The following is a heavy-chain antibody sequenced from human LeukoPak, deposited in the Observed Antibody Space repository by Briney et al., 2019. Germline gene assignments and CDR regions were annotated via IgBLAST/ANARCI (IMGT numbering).Heavy chain of an antibody. V-gene: IGHV3-7*01. CDR2: IKQDGSEE. D-gene: IGHD6-13*01. CDR1: GFTFSSYW. Sequence: GGSLRLSCAASGFTFSSYWMSWVRQAPGKGLEWVAHIKQDGSEEYYVDSVKGRFTISRDNAKNSLYLQMNTLRAEDTAVYFCARSYSITDSGLDNWFDPWGQGTLVTVSS. J-gene: IGHJ5*02. CDR3: ARSYSITDSGLDNWFDP.